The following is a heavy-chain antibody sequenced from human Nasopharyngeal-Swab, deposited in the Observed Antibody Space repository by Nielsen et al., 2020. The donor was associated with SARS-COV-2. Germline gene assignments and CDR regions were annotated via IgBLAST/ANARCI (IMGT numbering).Heavy chain of an antibody. V-gene: IGHV4-34*01. D-gene: IGHD3-10*01. Sequence: TCAVYGGSFSGYYWSWIRQPPGKGLEWIGEINHSGSTNYNPSLKSRVTISVDTSKNQFSLKLSSVTAADTAVYYCARVPGFWYFDLWGRGTLVTVSS. CDR2: INHSGST. J-gene: IGHJ2*01. CDR1: GGSFSGYY. CDR3: ARVPGFWYFDL.